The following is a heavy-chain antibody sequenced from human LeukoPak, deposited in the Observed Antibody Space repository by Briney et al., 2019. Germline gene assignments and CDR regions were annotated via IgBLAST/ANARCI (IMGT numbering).Heavy chain of an antibody. D-gene: IGHD3-22*01. V-gene: IGHV3-33*08. Sequence: PGGSLRLSCAASGFTFSSYGMHWVRQAPGKGLEWVAVIWYDGSNKYYADSVKGRFTISRDNSKNTLYLQMNSLRAEDTAVYYCARDRHRSNYYDSSGYHDYWGQGTLVTVSS. CDR1: GFTFSSYG. CDR2: IWYDGSNK. J-gene: IGHJ4*02. CDR3: ARDRHRSNYYDSSGYHDY.